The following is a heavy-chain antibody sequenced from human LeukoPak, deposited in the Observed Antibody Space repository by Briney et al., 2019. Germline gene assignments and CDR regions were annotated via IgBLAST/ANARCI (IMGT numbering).Heavy chain of an antibody. CDR1: GFTFSRFW. J-gene: IGHJ4*02. V-gene: IGHV3-7*05. CDR2: IDQSGGRN. D-gene: IGHD5-18*01. Sequence: GGSRRLSCAASGFTFSRFWMNWVRQAPGRGLEWVANIDQSGGRNNYVDSVKGRFTISRDNAKNSLFLEMSSLRADDTAVYYCARGYGRYFDYWGQGTLVTVSS. CDR3: ARGYGRYFDY.